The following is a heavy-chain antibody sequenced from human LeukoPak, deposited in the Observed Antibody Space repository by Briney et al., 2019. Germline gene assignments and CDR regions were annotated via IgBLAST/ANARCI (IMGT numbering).Heavy chain of an antibody. CDR3: ARVVGGYCSSTSCYSFGFDY. D-gene: IGHD2-2*02. V-gene: IGHV1-69*13. CDR2: IIPIFGTA. J-gene: IGHJ4*02. CDR1: GGTFSSFG. Sequence: SVKVSCKASGGTFSSFGISWVRQAPGQGLEWMGGIIPIFGTANYAQKFQGRVTITADESTSTAYMELSSLRSEDTAVYYCARVVGGYCSSTSCYSFGFDYWGQGTLVTLSS.